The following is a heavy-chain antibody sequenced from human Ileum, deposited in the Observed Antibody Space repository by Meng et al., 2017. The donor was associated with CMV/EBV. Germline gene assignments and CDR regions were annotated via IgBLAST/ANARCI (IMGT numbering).Heavy chain of an antibody. CDR3: ARRTPSNGIAVAGAFDY. D-gene: IGHD6-19*01. CDR1: SIRRSTW. CDR2: IYHSGST. Sequence: SIRRSTWWGWVRQPPGKGLEWIGEIYHSGSTNYNPSLKSRVTISVDKSKNQFSLKLSSVTAADTAVYYCARRTPSNGIAVAGAFDYWGQGTLVTVSS. V-gene: IGHV4-4*02. J-gene: IGHJ4*02.